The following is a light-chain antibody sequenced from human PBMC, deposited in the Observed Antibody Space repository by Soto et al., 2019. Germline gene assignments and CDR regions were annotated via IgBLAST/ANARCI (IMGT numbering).Light chain of an antibody. V-gene: IGKV3-20*01. J-gene: IGKJ1*01. CDR1: ERIYSAY. CDR2: GAS. CDR3: QQYGSLSWT. Sequence: EVVLTQSPGTLSLSRGEIATLSFSASERIYSAYLGWYQQKPGQAPRLLIYGASNRATGIPARFSGSGSGTDFTLTITRLEPEDFAVYYCQQYGSLSWTFGQGTKVDIK.